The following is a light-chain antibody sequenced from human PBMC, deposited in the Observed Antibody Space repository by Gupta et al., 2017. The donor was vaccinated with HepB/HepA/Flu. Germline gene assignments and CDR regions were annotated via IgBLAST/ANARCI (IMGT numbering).Light chain of an antibody. CDR2: EVS. CDR3: HSNADTSTSVV. V-gene: IGLV2-23*02. J-gene: IGLJ2*01. CDR1: SSDVGSYNH. Sequence: QSALTQPASVSGSPGQSITISCTGTSSDVGSYNHVSWYQQHPGKAPKLMLYEVSKRPSGVSMRFSGSKSGNTASVTISRLQVQAEDDYYCHSNADTSTSVVFGGGTKLTVL.